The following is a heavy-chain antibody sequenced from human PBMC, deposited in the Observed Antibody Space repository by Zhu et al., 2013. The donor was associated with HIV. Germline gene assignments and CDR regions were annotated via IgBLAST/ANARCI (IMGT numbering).Heavy chain of an antibody. Sequence: EVQLVESGGGLVQPGGSLRLSCAASGFTFSSYEMNWVRQAPGKGLEWISYISSGGSTIYYADSVKGRFTISRDNARNTLYLQMNSLRAEDSAVYYCARPLGGYGDYPCDNWGQGTLVTVSS. J-gene: IGHJ4*02. D-gene: IGHD4-17*01. V-gene: IGHV3-48*03. CDR2: ISSGGSTI. CDR3: ARPLGGYGDYPCDN. CDR1: GFTFSSYE.